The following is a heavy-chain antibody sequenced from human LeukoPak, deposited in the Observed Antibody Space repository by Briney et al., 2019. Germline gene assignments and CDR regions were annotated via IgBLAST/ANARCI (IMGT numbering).Heavy chain of an antibody. D-gene: IGHD3-22*01. Sequence: GGSLRLSCAASGFTFSSYWMIWVRQAPGKELEWVANIKQDGGEEYYVDSVKGRFTISRDNAKNSLYLQMNSLRVEDTALYYCARGRFNYDTSGYSAFYYWGQGTLVTVSS. CDR2: IKQDGGEE. V-gene: IGHV3-7*01. CDR1: GFTFSSYW. CDR3: ARGRFNYDTSGYSAFYY. J-gene: IGHJ4*02.